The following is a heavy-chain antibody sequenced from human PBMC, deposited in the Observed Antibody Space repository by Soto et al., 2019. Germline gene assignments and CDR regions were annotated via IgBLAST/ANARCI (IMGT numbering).Heavy chain of an antibody. D-gene: IGHD7-27*01. CDR2: IIPIFGTA. Sequence: QVQLVQSGAEVKKRGSSVKVSCKASGGTFSSYAISWVRQAPGQGLEWMGGIIPIFGTADYAQNFPGRVTITADESTTTAYMELSSLRSEDTAVYYCASHWGQTNIYYYYAIDVWAQGTTVTVSS. J-gene: IGHJ6*02. V-gene: IGHV1-69*12. CDR3: ASHWGQTNIYYYYAIDV. CDR1: GGTFSSYA.